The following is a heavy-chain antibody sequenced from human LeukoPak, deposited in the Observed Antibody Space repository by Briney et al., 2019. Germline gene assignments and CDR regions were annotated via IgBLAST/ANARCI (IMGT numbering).Heavy chain of an antibody. Sequence: GGSLRLSCAASGFTVSSNYMSWVRQAPGKGLEWVSVIYSGGSTYYADSVKGRFTISRDNSKNTLYLQMNSLRAEDTAVYYCARGVGYCSGGRCDWFDPWGQGTLVTVSS. V-gene: IGHV3-53*05. CDR3: ARGVGYCSGGRCDWFDP. CDR1: GFTVSSNY. J-gene: IGHJ5*02. D-gene: IGHD2-15*01. CDR2: IYSGGST.